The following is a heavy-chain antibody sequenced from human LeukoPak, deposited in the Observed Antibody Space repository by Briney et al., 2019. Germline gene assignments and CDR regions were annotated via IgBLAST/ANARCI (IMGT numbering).Heavy chain of an antibody. J-gene: IGHJ4*02. CDR3: ARETGYAYGRAPLDY. D-gene: IGHD5-18*01. V-gene: IGHV1-69*06. CDR2: IIPIFGTA. Sequence: SVKVSCKASGGTFSSYAISWVRQAPGQGLEWMGGIIPIFGTANYAQKFQGRVTITADKSTSTAYMELSSLRSDDTAVYYCARETGYAYGRAPLDYWGQGTLVTVSS. CDR1: GGTFSSYA.